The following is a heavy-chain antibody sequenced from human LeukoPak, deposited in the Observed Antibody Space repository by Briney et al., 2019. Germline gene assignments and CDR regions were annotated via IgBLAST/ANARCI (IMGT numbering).Heavy chain of an antibody. Sequence: GRSLRLSCAASEFTFSTYGMHWVRQAPGKGLEWVALIWYDGSNKYYADSVKDRFTISRDNYKNTLYLQMNSLRAEDTAVYYCARDQGCTSTDCYSLFFHYWGQGTLVTVSS. D-gene: IGHD2-2*01. J-gene: IGHJ4*02. CDR2: IWYDGSNK. CDR1: EFTFSTYG. CDR3: ARDQGCTSTDCYSLFFHY. V-gene: IGHV3-33*08.